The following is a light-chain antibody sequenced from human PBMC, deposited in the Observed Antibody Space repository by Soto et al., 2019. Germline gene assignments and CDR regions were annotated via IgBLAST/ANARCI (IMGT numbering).Light chain of an antibody. Sequence: DIQMAQSPSSLSASVGARVTITCRASQGITNYLAWYQQKPGKVPVLLIYSASTLKPGILSRFSGSGTGTDFTLTISSLQPEDFATYYCQKYDSATRTFGQGTKVDIK. V-gene: IGKV1-27*01. J-gene: IGKJ1*01. CDR1: QGITNY. CDR2: SAS. CDR3: QKYDSATRT.